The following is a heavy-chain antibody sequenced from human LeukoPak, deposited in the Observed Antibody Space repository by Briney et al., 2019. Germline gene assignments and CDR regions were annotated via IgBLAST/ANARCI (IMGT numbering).Heavy chain of an antibody. CDR3: ATGDHSFDN. Sequence: SETLSLTCSVSGASLTIYYWNWIRQPAGKGLEWIGRYASGTTTHNPSLKSQFTMSIDTSKDQVSLKLTSATAADTAVYYCATGDHSFDNWGQGTLVTVTP. D-gene: IGHD7-27*01. CDR2: YASGTT. J-gene: IGHJ4*02. V-gene: IGHV4-4*07. CDR1: GASLTIYY.